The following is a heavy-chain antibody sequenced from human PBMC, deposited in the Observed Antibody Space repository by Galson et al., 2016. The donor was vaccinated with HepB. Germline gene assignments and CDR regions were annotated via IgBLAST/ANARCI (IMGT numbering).Heavy chain of an antibody. Sequence: SVKVSCKASGYTFSAYGTTWVRQAPGQGLEWMGWISVYNGNTNYEQRFRGRVTMTTDTSTSTAYMELRSLRSDDTAVYYCARDSDCSGGNCYFDSWGQGTLVTVSS. J-gene: IGHJ4*03. CDR3: ARDSDCSGGNCYFDS. CDR2: ISVYNGNT. V-gene: IGHV1-18*01. CDR1: GYTFSAYG. D-gene: IGHD2-15*01.